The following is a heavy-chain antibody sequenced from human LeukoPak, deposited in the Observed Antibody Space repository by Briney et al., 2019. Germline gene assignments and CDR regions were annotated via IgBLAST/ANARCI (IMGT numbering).Heavy chain of an antibody. CDR3: ARDHNGFDY. Sequence: PSETLSLTCTVSGGSISGSTYHWGWIRQPPGKGLEWIGSINYSGATYYNPSLESRVTISVDTSQNQFSLKLSSVTAADTAVYYCARDHNGFDYWGQGTLVTVSS. D-gene: IGHD2-8*01. CDR2: INYSGAT. CDR1: GGSISGSTYH. J-gene: IGHJ4*02. V-gene: IGHV4-39*07.